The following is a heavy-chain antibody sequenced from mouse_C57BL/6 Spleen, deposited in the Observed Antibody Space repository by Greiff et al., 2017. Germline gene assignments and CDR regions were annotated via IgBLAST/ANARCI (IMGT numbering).Heavy chain of an antibody. CDR3: RREDDSNPFAD. Sequence: QVQLQQSGAELVRPGASVTLSCTASGYTFTDFEMHWVKQTPVHGLEWIGAIDPETGGTAYNQKFKGKAILTADKSSSTAYMELRSLTSEDSAVYYCRREDDSNPFADWGQGTLVTVSA. J-gene: IGHJ3*01. CDR1: GYTFTDFE. CDR2: IDPETGGT. D-gene: IGHD2-5*01. V-gene: IGHV1-15*01.